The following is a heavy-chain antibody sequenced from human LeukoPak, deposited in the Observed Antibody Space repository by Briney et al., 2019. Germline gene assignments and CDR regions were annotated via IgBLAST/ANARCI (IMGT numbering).Heavy chain of an antibody. CDR2: INGYNANA. D-gene: IGHD6-13*01. CDR1: GYTFTEYA. CDR3: AREGIRIAAAGTIDY. Sequence: ASVKVSCKVYGYTFTEYAISWVRQAPGQGLEWMGWINGYNANAKYAQKLQDRVTMTTDTSTSTAYMELRSLRSDDTAMYYCAREGIRIAAAGTIDYWGQGTLVTVSS. J-gene: IGHJ4*02. V-gene: IGHV1-18*01.